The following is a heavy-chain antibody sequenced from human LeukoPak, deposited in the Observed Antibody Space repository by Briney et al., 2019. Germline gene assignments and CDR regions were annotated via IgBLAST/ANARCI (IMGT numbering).Heavy chain of an antibody. CDR2: ISGNEYNR. Sequence: PGGSQRLSCVGSGFTFGSYSMSWVRQVPGKGLEWVASISGNEYNRKYADSVKGRFTISRDNAKNSLYLQMNSLRAEDTAVYYCARDSSAAPHSYWGQGTLVTVFS. CDR1: GFTFGSYS. CDR3: ARDSSAAPHSY. V-gene: IGHV3-23*01. D-gene: IGHD2-15*01. J-gene: IGHJ4*02.